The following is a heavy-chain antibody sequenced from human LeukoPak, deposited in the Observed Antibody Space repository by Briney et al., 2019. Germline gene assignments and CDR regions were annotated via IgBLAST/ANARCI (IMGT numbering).Heavy chain of an antibody. D-gene: IGHD1-26*01. V-gene: IGHV4-30-4*01. CDR3: ARDGWESGDY. CDR1: GGSISSGDYY. J-gene: IGHJ4*02. Sequence: SETLSLTCTVSGGSISSGDYYWSWIRQPPGKGLEWIGYIYYSGSTYYNPSLKSRVTISVDMSTNQFSLRLRSVTAADTAVYYCARDGWESGDYWGQGTLVTVSS. CDR2: IYYSGST.